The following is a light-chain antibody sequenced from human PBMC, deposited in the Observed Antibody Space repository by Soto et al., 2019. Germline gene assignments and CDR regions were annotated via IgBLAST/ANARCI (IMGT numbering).Light chain of an antibody. CDR1: SSDIGALHY. CDR2: DVA. CDR3: CSCAAICPPVL. J-gene: IGLJ3*02. V-gene: IGLV2-11*01. Sequence: QSALTQPRSVSGSPGQSITVSCTAASSDIGALHYVSWYQQHPGKAPRNLIYDVAKRTSGVPDRFSGSKSGSTASLPISGVHAADEAAYYCCSCAAICPPVLFGGGTKLTVL.